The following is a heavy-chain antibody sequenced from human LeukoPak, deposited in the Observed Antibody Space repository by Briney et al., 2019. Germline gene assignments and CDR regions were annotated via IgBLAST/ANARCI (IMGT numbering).Heavy chain of an antibody. D-gene: IGHD3-22*01. V-gene: IGHV1-3*03. CDR3: ARGANYYDTSSYHHY. CDR1: GYTFTNYA. J-gene: IGHJ4*02. Sequence: ASVKVSCKASGYTFTNYAMHWVRQAPGQRLEWMGWINAGNGNTEYSQDFQGRVTISRDTSASIAYMELSSLRSEDMAVYYCARGANYYDTSSYHHYWGQGTLVTVSS. CDR2: INAGNGNT.